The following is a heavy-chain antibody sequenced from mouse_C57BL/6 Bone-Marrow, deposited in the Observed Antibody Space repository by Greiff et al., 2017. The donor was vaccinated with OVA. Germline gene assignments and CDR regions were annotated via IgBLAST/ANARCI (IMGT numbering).Heavy chain of an antibody. CDR1: GYTFTSYW. J-gene: IGHJ2*01. CDR3: ARYYGSPYFDY. V-gene: IGHV1-55*01. Sequence: QVHVKQPGAELVKPGASVKMSCKASGYTFTSYWITWVKQRPGQGLEWIGDIYPGSGSTNYNEKFKSKATLTVDTSSSTAYMQLSSLTSEDSAVYYCARYYGSPYFDYWGQGTTLTVSS. CDR2: IYPGSGST. D-gene: IGHD1-1*01.